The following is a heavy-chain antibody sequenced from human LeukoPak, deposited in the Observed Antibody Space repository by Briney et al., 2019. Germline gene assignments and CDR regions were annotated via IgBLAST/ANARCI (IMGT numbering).Heavy chain of an antibody. J-gene: IGHJ4*02. CDR3: ARSLKIAVADYYFDY. CDR1: GGAISSYY. Sequence: SETLSLTCTVSGGAISSYYWSWIRQPPGKGLEWIGYIYYSGSTNYNPSLKSRVTISVDTSKNQSSLKLSSVTAADTAVYYCARSLKIAVADYYFDYWGQGTLVTVSS. V-gene: IGHV4-59*01. D-gene: IGHD6-19*01. CDR2: IYYSGST.